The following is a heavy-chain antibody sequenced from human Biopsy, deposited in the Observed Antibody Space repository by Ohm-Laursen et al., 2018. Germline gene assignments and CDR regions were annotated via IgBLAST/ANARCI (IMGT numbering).Heavy chain of an antibody. CDR2: INPNSGNA. J-gene: IGHJ6*02. CDR3: ARVPAYPSIDGYYGLDL. Sequence: GASVKVSCKASGYTFAGYYLHWVRQAPGHGPEWMGWINPNSGNANYAQSFQSRLTVTRDTSISTAYMELTSLTFDDTAIYYFARVPAYPSIDGYYGLDLWGQGTTVIVSS. CDR1: GYTFAGYY. V-gene: IGHV1-2*02. D-gene: IGHD3-9*01.